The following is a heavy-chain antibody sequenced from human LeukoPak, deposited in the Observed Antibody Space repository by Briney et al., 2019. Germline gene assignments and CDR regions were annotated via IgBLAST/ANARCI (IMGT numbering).Heavy chain of an antibody. CDR1: GFTFDGYA. D-gene: IGHD1-1*01. J-gene: IGHJ4*02. V-gene: IGHV3-43*02. CDR2: ISGVGGIT. Sequence: GGSLRLSCAASGFTFDGYAMHWVRQAPGKGLEWVSLISGVGGITYYADSVKGRFTISRDNSKNSLYLQMNSLRTEDTALYYCAKDLNWNFDYWGQGTLVTVSS. CDR3: AKDLNWNFDY.